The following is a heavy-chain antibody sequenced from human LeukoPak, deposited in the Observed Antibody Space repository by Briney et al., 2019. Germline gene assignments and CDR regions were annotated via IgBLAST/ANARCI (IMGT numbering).Heavy chain of an antibody. Sequence: GGSLRLSCAASGFTFSSYWMHWVRQAPGKGLVWVSRINTDGSSTSYADSVKGRFTISRDNSKNTLYLQMNSLRAEDTAVYYCAKDYKYSSLDAFDIWGQGTMVTVSS. CDR1: GFTFSSYW. CDR2: INTDGSST. J-gene: IGHJ3*02. D-gene: IGHD6-6*01. V-gene: IGHV3-74*01. CDR3: AKDYKYSSLDAFDI.